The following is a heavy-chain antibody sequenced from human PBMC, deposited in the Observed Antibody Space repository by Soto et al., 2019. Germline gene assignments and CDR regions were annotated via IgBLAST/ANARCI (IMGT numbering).Heavy chain of an antibody. J-gene: IGHJ4*02. CDR2: IWDDASTE. CDR1: GFTFSSYG. Sequence: QVQLVESGGGVVQPGRSLRLSCAASGFTFSSYGMHWVRQAPGKGLEWVAVIWDDASTEFYADSAKGRFTISRDNSKNTLYLQMNSLRAEDTAIYFCARGDRPDFDYWGQGTLVTVSS. D-gene: IGHD6-6*01. V-gene: IGHV3-33*01. CDR3: ARGDRPDFDY.